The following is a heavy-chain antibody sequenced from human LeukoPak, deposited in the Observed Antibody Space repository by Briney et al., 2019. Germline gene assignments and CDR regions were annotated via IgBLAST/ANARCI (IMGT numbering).Heavy chain of an antibody. CDR2: IYPEDSDT. D-gene: IGHD3-16*01. J-gene: IGHJ4*02. Sequence: GESLKISCKGSGYSFTSYWIGRVRQMPGKGLEWVAIIYPEDSDTRYSPSFQGQVTISADKSISTAYLQWSSLKASDTAMYYCARQFGVVEVSFYWGQGTLVTVSS. V-gene: IGHV5-51*01. CDR1: GYSFTSYW. CDR3: ARQFGVVEVSFY.